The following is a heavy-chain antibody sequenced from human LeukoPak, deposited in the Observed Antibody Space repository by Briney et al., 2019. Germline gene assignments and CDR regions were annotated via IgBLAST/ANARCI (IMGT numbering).Heavy chain of an antibody. J-gene: IGHJ4*02. CDR2: MYFSGST. V-gene: IGHV4-39*07. Sequence: PSETLSLTCTVSGDSISSANYYWGWVRQPPGKGLEWFGSMYFSGSTYYNPSLKSRVTISVETSKVQFSLKLSSVTAADTAVYYCARDSCSSTSCRKKFDNWGQGTLVTVSS. CDR1: GDSISSANYY. D-gene: IGHD2-2*01. CDR3: ARDSCSSTSCRKKFDN.